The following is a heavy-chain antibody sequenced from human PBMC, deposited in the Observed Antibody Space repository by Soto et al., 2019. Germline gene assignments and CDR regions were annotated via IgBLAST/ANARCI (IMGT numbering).Heavy chain of an antibody. CDR3: AKSVYNWNDGFFDY. V-gene: IGHV3-30*18. D-gene: IGHD1-1*01. Sequence: QVQLVESGGGVVQPGRSLRLSCAASGFTFSSYGMHWVRQAPGKGLEWVAVISYDGNNKYYADSVKGRFTISRDNSKNTLYLQMNSVRAKDTAVYYCAKSVYNWNDGFFDYWGQGTLVTVSS. CDR1: GFTFSSYG. CDR2: ISYDGNNK. J-gene: IGHJ4*02.